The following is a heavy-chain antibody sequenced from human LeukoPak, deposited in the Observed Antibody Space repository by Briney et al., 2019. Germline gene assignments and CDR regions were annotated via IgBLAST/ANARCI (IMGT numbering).Heavy chain of an antibody. CDR1: GFTLSSYW. CDR2: IKQDGSEK. CDR3: ARLSGWPYYFDY. V-gene: IGHV3-7*01. D-gene: IGHD6-19*01. Sequence: PGGSLRLSCAVSGFTLSSYWMSWVRQAPGKGLEWVANIKQDGSEKYYVDSVKGRFTISRDNAKNSLYLQMNSLRAEDTAVYYCARLSGWPYYFDYWGQGTLVTVSS. J-gene: IGHJ4*02.